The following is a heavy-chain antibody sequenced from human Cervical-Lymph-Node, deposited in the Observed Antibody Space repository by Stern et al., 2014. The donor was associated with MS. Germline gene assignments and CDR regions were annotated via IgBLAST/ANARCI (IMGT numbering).Heavy chain of an antibody. Sequence: VQLVASGAEVTKPGSSGKVSCKASGGTFSKFPSSWVRQAPGQGLEWMGGIFPVFGTPTYAQEFRGRVTITAYVSTSTVYMELSSLRSDDTAVYYCALSSETSDRWYSLGYDLWGQGTLVTVSS. D-gene: IGHD6-13*01. CDR3: ALSSETSDRWYSLGYDL. J-gene: IGHJ5*02. CDR2: IFPVFGTP. V-gene: IGHV1-69*01. CDR1: GGTFSKFP.